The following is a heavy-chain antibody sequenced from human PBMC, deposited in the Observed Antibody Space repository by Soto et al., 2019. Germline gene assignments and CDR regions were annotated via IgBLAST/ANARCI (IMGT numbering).Heavy chain of an antibody. CDR3: ARAGGIDVRPSITYYYYYYYMDV. Sequence: EVQLVESGGGLVQPGGSLRVSCAASGFTFSSYWMHWVRQAPGKGLVWVSVINSDGSSTSYADSVKGRFTISRDNAKNTLYLQMNSLRADDTGVYYCARAGGIDVRPSITYYYYYYYMDVWGKGTTVAVSS. CDR1: GFTFSSYW. V-gene: IGHV3-74*01. CDR2: INSDGSST. D-gene: IGHD6-6*01. J-gene: IGHJ6*03.